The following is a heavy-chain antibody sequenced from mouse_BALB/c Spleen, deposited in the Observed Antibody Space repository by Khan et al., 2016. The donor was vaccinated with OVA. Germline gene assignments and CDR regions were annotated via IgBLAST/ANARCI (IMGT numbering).Heavy chain of an antibody. V-gene: IGHV10-1*02. Sequence: EVQLQESGGGLVQPKGSLKLSCAASGFTFNTYAMNWVRQAPGKGLEWVARIRSKSNNYATYYADSVKDRFTISRDDSQSMLYLQMNNLKTEDTAMYYCVRRTEYDVLDYWGQGTSVTVSS. CDR2: IRSKSNNYAT. D-gene: IGHD2-4*01. CDR3: VRRTEYDVLDY. CDR1: GFTFNTYA. J-gene: IGHJ4*01.